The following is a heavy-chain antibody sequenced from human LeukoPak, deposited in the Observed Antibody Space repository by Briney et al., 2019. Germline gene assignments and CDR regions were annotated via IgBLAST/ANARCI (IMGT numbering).Heavy chain of an antibody. CDR1: GGSFSDYY. Sequence: SETLSLTCAVYGGSFSDYYWNWIRQPPGKGLEWIGEINHSGSTNYNPSLKSRVTISVDTSKNQLSLRLSSVTAADTAVYYCARVYFDWLPHYYFDYWGQGTLVTVSS. D-gene: IGHD3-9*01. CDR2: INHSGST. J-gene: IGHJ4*02. V-gene: IGHV4-34*01. CDR3: ARVYFDWLPHYYFDY.